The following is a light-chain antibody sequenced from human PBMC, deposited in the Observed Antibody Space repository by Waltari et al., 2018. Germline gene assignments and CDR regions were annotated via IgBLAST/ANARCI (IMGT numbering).Light chain of an antibody. CDR3: CSYAGSSTDLL. V-gene: IGLV2-23*02. CDR2: EVS. Sequence: QSALTQPATVSGSPGQSITISCTGTSSAVGSYNLVSWYQQHPGKAPKLMIYEVSKRPSGVSNRFSGSKSGNTASLTISGLQAEDEADYYCCSYAGSSTDLLFGTGTKVTVL. J-gene: IGLJ1*01. CDR1: SSAVGSYNL.